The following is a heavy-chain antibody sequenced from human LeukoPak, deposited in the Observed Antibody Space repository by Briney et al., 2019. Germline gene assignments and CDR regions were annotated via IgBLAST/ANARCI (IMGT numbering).Heavy chain of an antibody. Sequence: SATLSLTCTVSGASVSTYFWSWIRQPAGKTMEWIGRVYASGTTYYNPSLRSRVTLSIDTSKNQFSQSLNSVTAADTAVYYCAKTHCGGGSCDKFDSWGQGILVTVSS. D-gene: IGHD2-21*01. CDR2: VYASGTT. CDR1: GASVSTYF. CDR3: AKTHCGGGSCDKFDS. J-gene: IGHJ5*01. V-gene: IGHV4-4*07.